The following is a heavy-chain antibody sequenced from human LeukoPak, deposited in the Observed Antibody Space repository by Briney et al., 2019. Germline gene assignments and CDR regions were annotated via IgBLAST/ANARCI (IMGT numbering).Heavy chain of an antibody. J-gene: IGHJ3*02. CDR1: GFTFSSYA. V-gene: IGHV3-64*01. D-gene: IGHD1-1*01. Sequence: EGSLRLSCAASGFTFSSYAMHWVRQAPGKGLEYVSAISSNGASTYYANSVKGRFTISRDNSKNTLYLQMGSLRAEDMAVYYCARADMERGAFDIWGQGTMVTVSS. CDR3: ARADMERGAFDI. CDR2: ISSNGAST.